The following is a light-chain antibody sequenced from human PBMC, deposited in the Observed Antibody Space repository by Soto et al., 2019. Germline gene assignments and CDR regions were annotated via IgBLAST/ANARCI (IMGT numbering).Light chain of an antibody. CDR2: AAS. CDR1: QSISNW. V-gene: IGKV1-12*01. J-gene: IGKJ2*01. CDR3: QQANSFPYT. Sequence: DIQVTQSPSARPASTADRFTITCLASQSISNWLAWYQQKPGKAPKLLIYAASSLQSGVPSRFSGSGSGTDFTLTISSLQPEDFATYYCQQANSFPYTFGQGTKVDIK.